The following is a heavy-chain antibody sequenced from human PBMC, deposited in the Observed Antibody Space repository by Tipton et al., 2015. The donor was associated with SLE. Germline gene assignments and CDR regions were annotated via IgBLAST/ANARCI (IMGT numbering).Heavy chain of an antibody. J-gene: IGHJ6*02. CDR1: GFTFISYG. Sequence: QSGPEVKKPGASVKVSCKASGFTFISYGISWVRQAPGQGLQWMGWISTYNGNTHYAQNLQGRVTMTTYTSTSTAYMELRSLRSDDTAVYYCAREVYSGSYYYYYGMDVWGQGTTVTISS. CDR3: AREVYSGSYYYYYGMDV. D-gene: IGHD3-10*01. CDR2: ISTYNGNT. V-gene: IGHV1-18*01.